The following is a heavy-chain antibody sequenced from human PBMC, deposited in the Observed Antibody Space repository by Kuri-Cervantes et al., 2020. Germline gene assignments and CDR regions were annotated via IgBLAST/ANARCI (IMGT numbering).Heavy chain of an antibody. CDR1: GYTLTSYY. J-gene: IGHJ4*02. Sequence: ASVTVSCKASGYTLTSYYMHWVRQAPGQGLEWMGIINPSGGSTSYAQKFQGRVTMTEDTSTETAYMELSSLRSEHTAVYYWATDRGYSSGWYYFDYWGPGTLVTVSS. CDR3: ATDRGYSSGWYYFDY. D-gene: IGHD6-19*01. CDR2: INPSGGST. V-gene: IGHV1-46*01.